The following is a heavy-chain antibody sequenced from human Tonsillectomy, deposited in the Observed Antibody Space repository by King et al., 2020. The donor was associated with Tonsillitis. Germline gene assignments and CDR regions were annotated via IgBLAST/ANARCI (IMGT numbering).Heavy chain of an antibody. CDR2: IRGSGDST. CDR3: AKLSYDRRGYYYYDS. J-gene: IGHJ4*02. D-gene: IGHD3-22*01. V-gene: IGHV3-23*04. CDR1: GFTFSSYT. Sequence: VQLVESGGGLVQPGGSLRLSCAASGFTFSSYTMNWVRQAPGKGLEWVSAIRGSGDSTYYADSVKGRITISRDNSKNTLFLQMNSLRAEDTAIYYCAKLSYDRRGYYYYDSWGQGTLVSVSS.